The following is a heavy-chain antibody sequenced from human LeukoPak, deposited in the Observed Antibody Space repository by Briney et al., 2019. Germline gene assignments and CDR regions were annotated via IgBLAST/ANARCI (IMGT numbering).Heavy chain of an antibody. D-gene: IGHD2-2*01. V-gene: IGHV4-59*01. Sequence: SETLSLTCTVSGGSISSYYWSWIRQPPGKGLEWIGYIYYSGCTNYNPSLKSRVTISVDTSKNQFSLKLSSVTAADTAVYYCARENCSSTSCYFDYWGQGTLVTVSS. CDR2: IYYSGCT. CDR1: GGSISSYY. J-gene: IGHJ4*02. CDR3: ARENCSSTSCYFDY.